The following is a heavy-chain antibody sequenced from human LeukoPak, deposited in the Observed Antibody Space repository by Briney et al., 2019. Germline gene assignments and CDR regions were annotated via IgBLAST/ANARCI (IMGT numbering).Heavy chain of an antibody. CDR3: AKTRSTSRQPNWFDP. CDR2: IYYSGST. V-gene: IGHV4-31*03. D-gene: IGHD2-2*01. Sequence: SETLSLTCTVSGGSISSGGYYWSWIRQHPGKGLEWIGYIYYSGSTYYNPSLKSRVTISVDTSKNQFSLKLSSVTAADTAVYYCAKTRSTSRQPNWFDPWGQGTLVTVSS. J-gene: IGHJ5*02. CDR1: GGSISSGGYY.